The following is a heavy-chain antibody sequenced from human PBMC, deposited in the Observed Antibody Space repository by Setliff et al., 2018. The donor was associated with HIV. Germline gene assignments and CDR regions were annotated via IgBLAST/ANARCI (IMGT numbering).Heavy chain of an antibody. D-gene: IGHD4-4*01. CDR3: ARELDNSDNSDPFDG. J-gene: IGHJ3*01. CDR1: GDSIRNSRDY. V-gene: IGHV4-39*02. Sequence: ASETLSLTCSVSGDSIRNSRDYWGWIRQPPGKGLEWIGNIYYSGTTYYSPSLNSRVTISVDRSRNHFSLRLSAVTAADTAVCYCARELDNSDNSDPFDGWGQGTMVTVSS. CDR2: IYYSGTT.